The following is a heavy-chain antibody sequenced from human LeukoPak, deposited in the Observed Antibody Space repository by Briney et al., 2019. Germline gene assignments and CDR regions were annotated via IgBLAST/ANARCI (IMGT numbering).Heavy chain of an antibody. Sequence: ASVKVSCKASGYIFTTFSIHWVLQAPGQRLEWMGWINAGNGNTKYSQKFQDRVTITRDTSASTAYMEVSSLRSEDMAVYYCARGGYDFWSGSPHDYWGQGTLVTVSS. CDR3: ARGGYDFWSGSPHDY. CDR2: INAGNGNT. D-gene: IGHD3-3*01. CDR1: GYIFTTFS. J-gene: IGHJ4*02. V-gene: IGHV1-3*01.